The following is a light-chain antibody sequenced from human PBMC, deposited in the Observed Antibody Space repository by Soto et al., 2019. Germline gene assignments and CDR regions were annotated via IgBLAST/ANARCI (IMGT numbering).Light chain of an antibody. J-gene: IGKJ1*01. CDR3: QQYSSSPPT. CDR2: GAS. Sequence: EIVLTQSPGTLSLSPGERATLSCRASQSVSSSYLAWYQQKPGQAPRLLIYGASSRATGIPDRFSGSGSGTDFTLTISRREPEDFAVYYCQQYSSSPPTFGQGTKVEIK. CDR1: QSVSSSY. V-gene: IGKV3-20*01.